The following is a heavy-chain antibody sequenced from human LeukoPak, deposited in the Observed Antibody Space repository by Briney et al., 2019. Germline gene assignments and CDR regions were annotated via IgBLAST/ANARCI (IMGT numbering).Heavy chain of an antibody. CDR3: ARDQGWLQPQYYFDY. CDR1: GYTFTGYY. CDR2: INPSGGST. V-gene: IGHV1-46*01. D-gene: IGHD5-18*01. J-gene: IGHJ4*02. Sequence: ASVKVSCKASGYTFTGYYMHWVRQAPGQGLEWMGIINPSGGSTSYAQKFQGRVTMTRDMSTSTVYMELSSLRSEDTAVYYCARDQGWLQPQYYFDYWGQGTLVTVSS.